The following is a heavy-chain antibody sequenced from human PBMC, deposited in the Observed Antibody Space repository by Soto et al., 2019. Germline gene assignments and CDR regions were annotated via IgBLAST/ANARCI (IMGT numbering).Heavy chain of an antibody. V-gene: IGHV3-33*01. D-gene: IGHD3-16*01. J-gene: IGHJ6*02. CDR1: GFTFSSYG. CDR3: ARDGAKLGRDYYGMDV. Sequence: QVQLVESGGGVVQPGRSLRLSCTASGFTFSSYGMHWVRQAPGKGLEWVAVIWYDGSNKYYADSVKGRLIISRDNSKNKLYLQMNSLRVEDTAVYYCARDGAKLGRDYYGMDVWGQGTTVTVSS. CDR2: IWYDGSNK.